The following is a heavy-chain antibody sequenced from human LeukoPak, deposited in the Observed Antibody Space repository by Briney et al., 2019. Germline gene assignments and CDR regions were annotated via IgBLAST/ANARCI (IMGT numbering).Heavy chain of an antibody. J-gene: IGHJ5*02. Sequence: ASVKVSCKASGYIFTSHGITWVRRAPGQGLEWTGWISVYNGNTNYAQKVQARVTMTTDTSTSTTYMELRSLRSDYTAVYYCASAPRGTVIPYELPAGPWGQGTLVTVSS. CDR3: ASAPRGTVIPYELPAGP. D-gene: IGHD3-16*02. CDR2: ISVYNGNT. CDR1: GYIFTSHG. V-gene: IGHV1-18*01.